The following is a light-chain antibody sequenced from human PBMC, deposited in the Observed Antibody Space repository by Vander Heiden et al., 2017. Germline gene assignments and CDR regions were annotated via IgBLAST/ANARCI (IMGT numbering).Light chain of an antibody. CDR1: QSVSNY. V-gene: IGKV1-39*01. Sequence: DIQMTQSPSTLSASVGDRVTITCRASQSVSNYLTWYQQKPGKAPKLLISAASSLQSGVPSRFSGSGSGTSSTLTISSLQPEDFATYYCQQSYSTPYTFGQGTKLEIK. CDR3: QQSYSTPYT. CDR2: AAS. J-gene: IGKJ2*01.